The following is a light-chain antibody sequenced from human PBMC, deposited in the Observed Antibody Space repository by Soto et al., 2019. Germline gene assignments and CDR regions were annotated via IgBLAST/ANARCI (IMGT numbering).Light chain of an antibody. V-gene: IGLV1-40*01. CDR3: QSYGSRLREV. CDR2: GNS. J-gene: IGLJ1*01. Sequence: QSVLTQPPSVSGAPGQRVTISCTGSSSNIGAGYDVHWYQQLPGTAPKLLIYGNSNRPSGVPDRFSGSKSGTSASLAITGLQAEDEADYYCQSYGSRLREVFGTGTKLTVL. CDR1: SSNIGAGYD.